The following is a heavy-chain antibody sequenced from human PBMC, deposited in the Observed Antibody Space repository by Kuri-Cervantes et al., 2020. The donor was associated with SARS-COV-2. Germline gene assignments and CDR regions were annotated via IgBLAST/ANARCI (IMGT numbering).Heavy chain of an antibody. V-gene: IGHV3-23*01. CDR2: ISGSGGST. D-gene: IGHD1-26*01. Sequence: GESLKISCAASGFTFSSYAMSWVRQAPGKGLEWVSAISGSGGSTYYADSVKGRFTISRDNSKNTLYLQMNSLRAEDTAVYYCAKGAKWELLLSDYWGQGTLVTVSS. CDR1: GFTFSSYA. CDR3: AKGAKWELLLSDY. J-gene: IGHJ4*02.